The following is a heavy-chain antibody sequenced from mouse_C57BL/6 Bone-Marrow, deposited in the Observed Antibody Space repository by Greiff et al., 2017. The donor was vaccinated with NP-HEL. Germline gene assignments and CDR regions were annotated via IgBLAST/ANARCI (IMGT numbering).Heavy chain of an antibody. D-gene: IGHD2-2*01. J-gene: IGHJ3*01. V-gene: IGHV5-12*01. CDR1: GFTFSDYY. CDR3: ARHRNWFRPWLAY. Sequence: EVKLMESGGGLVQPGGSLKLSCAASGFTFSDYYMYWVRQTPEKRLEWVAYISNGGGSTYSPDPVKGRFTISRDNAKNTLYLQMSRLKSEDTAMYYCARHRNWFRPWLAYWGQGTLVTVAA. CDR2: ISNGGGST.